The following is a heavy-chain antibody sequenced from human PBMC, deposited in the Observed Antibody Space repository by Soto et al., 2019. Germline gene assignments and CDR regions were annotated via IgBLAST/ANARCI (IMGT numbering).Heavy chain of an antibody. CDR1: GFTFSSYG. Sequence: GGSLRLSCAASGFTFSSYGMHWVRQAPGKGLEWVAVIWYDGSNKYYADSVTGRFTISRDNSKNTLYLQMNSLKTEDTAVYYSTTGWAEWDVWGKGTTVTVSS. V-gene: IGHV3-33*01. CDR3: TTGWAEWDV. CDR2: IWYDGSNK. D-gene: IGHD1-26*01. J-gene: IGHJ6*04.